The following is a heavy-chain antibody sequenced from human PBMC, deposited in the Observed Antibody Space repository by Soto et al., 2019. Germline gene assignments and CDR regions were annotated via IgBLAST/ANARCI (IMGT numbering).Heavy chain of an antibody. CDR3: ARGEFADLELCDY. J-gene: IGHJ4*02. D-gene: IGHD1-7*01. CDR1: GFTFSSYA. V-gene: IGHV3-30-3*01. Sequence: QVQLVESGGGVVQPGRSLRLSCAASGFTFSSYAMHWVRQAPGKGLEWVAVISYDGSNKYYADSVKGRFTISRDNSKNTLYPQMNSLRAEDTAVYYCARGEFADLELCDYWGQGTLVTVSS. CDR2: ISYDGSNK.